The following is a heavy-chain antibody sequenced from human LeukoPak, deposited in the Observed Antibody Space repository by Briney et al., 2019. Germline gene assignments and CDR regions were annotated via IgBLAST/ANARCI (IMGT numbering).Heavy chain of an antibody. Sequence: GGSLRLSCAASGFTFNDYYMSWIRQAPGKGLEWVSYISSSGSTIYYADSVKGRFTISRDNAKKSLYLQMNSLRAEDTAVYYCARGVYCSGGSCYPTFYYWGQGSLVTVSS. V-gene: IGHV3-11*04. D-gene: IGHD2-15*01. CDR2: ISSSGSTI. CDR1: GFTFNDYY. J-gene: IGHJ4*02. CDR3: ARGVYCSGGSCYPTFYY.